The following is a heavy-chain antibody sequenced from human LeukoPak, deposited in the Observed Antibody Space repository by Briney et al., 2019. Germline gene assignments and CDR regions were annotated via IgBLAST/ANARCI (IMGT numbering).Heavy chain of an antibody. CDR1: GFSLSTSGMW. CDR3: ARIHCGGGYHY. J-gene: IGHJ4*02. D-gene: IGHD5-24*01. V-gene: IGHV2-70*11. Sequence: SGPALVHPTQPLTLTYTFSGFSLSTSGMWVRWLRQPPAEALEWLARIDWDDDKYYSTSLQTRLNIPKHTAKNQVVLTMTNMDPVDTATYYCARIHCGGGYHYWGQGTLVTVSS. CDR2: IDWDDDK.